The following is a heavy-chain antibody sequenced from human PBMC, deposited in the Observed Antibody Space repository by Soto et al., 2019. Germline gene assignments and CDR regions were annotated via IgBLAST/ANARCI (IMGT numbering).Heavy chain of an antibody. CDR2: IIPIFGAA. V-gene: IGHV1-69*06. D-gene: IGHD6-6*01. Sequence: ASVKVSCKASGGTFSSYAISWVRQAPGQGLEWMGGIIPIFGAANYAQKFQGRVTITADKSTSTAYIELSSLRSEDTAVYYCARHRIAARPGGDYYYYGMDVWGQGTTVTVSS. CDR1: GGTFSSYA. CDR3: ARHRIAARPGGDYYYYGMDV. J-gene: IGHJ6*02.